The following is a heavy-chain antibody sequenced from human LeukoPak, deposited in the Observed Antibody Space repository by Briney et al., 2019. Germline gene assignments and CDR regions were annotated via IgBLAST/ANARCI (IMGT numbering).Heavy chain of an antibody. J-gene: IGHJ5*02. CDR1: GGTFSSYA. Sequence: SSVKVSCKASGGTFSSYAISWVRQAPGQRLEWMGGIIPIFGTANYAQKFQGRVTITADESTSTAYMELSSLRSEDTAVYYCARGQWLSRVNNWFDPWGQGTLVTVSS. CDR2: IIPIFGTA. CDR3: ARGQWLSRVNNWFDP. V-gene: IGHV1-69*01. D-gene: IGHD6-19*01.